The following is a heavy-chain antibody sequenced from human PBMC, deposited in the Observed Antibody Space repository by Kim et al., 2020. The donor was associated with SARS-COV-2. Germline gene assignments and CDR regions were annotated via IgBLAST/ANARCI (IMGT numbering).Heavy chain of an antibody. Sequence: SPSFHGHVTISADKSISTAYLQWSSLKASDTAMYYCARHRKSSLNWFDPWGQGTLVTVSS. J-gene: IGHJ5*02. D-gene: IGHD6-19*01. CDR3: ARHRKSSLNWFDP. V-gene: IGHV5-10-1*01.